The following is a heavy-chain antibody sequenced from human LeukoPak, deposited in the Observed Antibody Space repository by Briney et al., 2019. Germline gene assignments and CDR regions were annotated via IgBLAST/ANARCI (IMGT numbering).Heavy chain of an antibody. D-gene: IGHD4-23*01. CDR2: IIPIFGTA. Sequence: GASVKVSCKASGGTFSSYAISWVRQAPGQGLEWMGGIIPIFGTANYAQKFQGRVTITADESTSTAYMELSSLRSEDTAVYYCARTLYGNSEEAFDYWGQGTLVTVSS. CDR3: ARTLYGNSEEAFDY. J-gene: IGHJ4*02. CDR1: GGTFSSYA. V-gene: IGHV1-69*01.